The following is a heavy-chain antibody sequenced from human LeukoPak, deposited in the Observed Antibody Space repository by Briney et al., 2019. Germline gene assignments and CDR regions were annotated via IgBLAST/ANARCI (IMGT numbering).Heavy chain of an antibody. J-gene: IGHJ6*03. CDR3: AKGGRYCSSTSCRYYYYYMDV. CDR1: EFTFSTYG. V-gene: IGHV3-23*01. Sequence: PGGSLRLSCAASEFTFSTYGMSWVRQAPGKGLEWVSAISGSGGSTYYADSVKGRFTISRDNSKNTLYLQMNSLRAEDTAVYYCAKGGRYCSSTSCRYYYYYMDVWGKGTTVTISS. D-gene: IGHD2-2*01. CDR2: ISGSGGST.